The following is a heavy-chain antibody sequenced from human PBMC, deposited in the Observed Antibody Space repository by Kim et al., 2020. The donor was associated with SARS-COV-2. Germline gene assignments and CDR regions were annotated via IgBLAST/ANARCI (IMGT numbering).Heavy chain of an antibody. D-gene: IGHD1-26*01. Sequence: GGSLRLSCAASGFTFSSYGMHWVRQAPGKGLEWVAVISYDGSNKYYADSVKGRFTISRDNSKNTLYLQMNSLRAEDTAVYYCAKEGSVGATTGLVYWGQGTLVTVSS. CDR2: ISYDGSNK. V-gene: IGHV3-30*18. CDR1: GFTFSSYG. J-gene: IGHJ4*02. CDR3: AKEGSVGATTGLVY.